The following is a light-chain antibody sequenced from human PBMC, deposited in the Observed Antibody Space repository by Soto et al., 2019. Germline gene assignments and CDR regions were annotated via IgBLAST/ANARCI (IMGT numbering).Light chain of an antibody. V-gene: IGKV1-17*01. CDR3: LQHNSYPYT. CDR2: AAS. J-gene: IGKJ2*01. CDR1: QGIRNG. Sequence: DLQMTQSPSSLSASVGDRVTITCRASQGIRNGLGWYQQKPGKAPKRLIYAASSLESGVPSRFSGSGSGTEFTLTISSLQPEDFATYSCLQHNSYPYTFGQGTKLEIK.